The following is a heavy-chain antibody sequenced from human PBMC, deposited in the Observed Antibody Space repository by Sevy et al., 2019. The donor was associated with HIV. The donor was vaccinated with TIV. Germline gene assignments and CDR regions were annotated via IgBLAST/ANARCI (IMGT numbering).Heavy chain of an antibody. J-gene: IGHJ4*02. D-gene: IGHD1-26*01. Sequence: GGSLRLSCAVSGFTLSSYSMNWVRQAPGKGLEWVSYISSSSSSIYYADSVKGRFTISRDNAKNSLYLQMNSLRDEDTAVYYCARAENYYGGRNFECWGQRTLVTVSS. V-gene: IGHV3-48*02. CDR1: GFTLSSYS. CDR2: ISSSSSSI. CDR3: ARAENYYGGRNFEC.